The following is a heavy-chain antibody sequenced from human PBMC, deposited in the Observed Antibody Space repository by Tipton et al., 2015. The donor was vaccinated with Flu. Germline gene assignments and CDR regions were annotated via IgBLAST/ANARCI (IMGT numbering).Heavy chain of an antibody. D-gene: IGHD2-2*02. V-gene: IGHV4-59*08. CDR3: ARHCSSTSCYNAFDI. J-gene: IGHJ3*02. CDR1: GGSISSYY. Sequence: TLSLTCTVSGGSISSYYWSWIRQPPGKGLEWIGYIYYSGSTNYNPSLKSRVTISVDTSKNQFSLKLSSVTAADTAVYYCARHCSSTSCYNAFDIWGQGTMVTVSS. CDR2: IYYSGST.